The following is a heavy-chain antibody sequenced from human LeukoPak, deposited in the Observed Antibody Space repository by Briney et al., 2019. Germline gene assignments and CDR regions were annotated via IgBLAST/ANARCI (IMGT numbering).Heavy chain of an antibody. CDR1: GYTFTGYY. Sequence: ASVKVSRKASGYTFTGYYMHWVRQAPGQGLEWMGWINPNSGGTNYAQKFQGRVTMTRDTSISTAYMELSRLRSDDTAVYYCARESIIYCSSTSCSLDVWGKGTTVTVSS. CDR3: ARESIIYCSSTSCSLDV. V-gene: IGHV1-2*02. CDR2: INPNSGGT. J-gene: IGHJ6*04. D-gene: IGHD2-2*01.